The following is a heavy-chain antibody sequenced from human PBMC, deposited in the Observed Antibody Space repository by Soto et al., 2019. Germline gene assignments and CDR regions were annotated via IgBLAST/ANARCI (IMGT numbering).Heavy chain of an antibody. CDR1: GYNFNTYG. V-gene: IGHV1-18*01. J-gene: IGHJ4*02. Sequence: QVQLVQSGAQVRRPGTSVRISCTTTGYNFNTYGIIWVRQAPGQGLEWMGWISGYNGYTKYAQSLEDRVTLSTDTSTRTAFLELRNLRSDDTALYFCARDRDYSHTDADVDYWGQGTQVTVSS. CDR2: ISGYNGYT. CDR3: ARDRDYSHTDADVDY. D-gene: IGHD3-22*01.